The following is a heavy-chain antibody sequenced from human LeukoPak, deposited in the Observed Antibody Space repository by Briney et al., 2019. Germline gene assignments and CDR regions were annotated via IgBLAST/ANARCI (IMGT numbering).Heavy chain of an antibody. CDR1: GFTFSSYG. J-gene: IGHJ4*02. D-gene: IGHD3-16*02. V-gene: IGHV3-30*02. CDR3: AKSRRRNYDHVWGSYRPSPLFDY. CDR2: IRYDGSNK. Sequence: GGSLRLSCAASGFTFSSYGMHWVRQAPGKGLEWVAFIRYDGSNKYYADSVKGRFTISRDNSKNTLYLQMNSLRAEDTAVYYCAKSRRRNYDHVWGSYRPSPLFDYWGQGTLVTVSS.